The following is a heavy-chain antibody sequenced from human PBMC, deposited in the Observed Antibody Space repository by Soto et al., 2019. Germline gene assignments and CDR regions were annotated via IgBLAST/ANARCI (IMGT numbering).Heavy chain of an antibody. CDR3: ARGTDQTRRYSWPFDT. CDR1: GFTFSTYA. CDR2: LNGRGADT. J-gene: IGHJ4*02. V-gene: IGHV3-23*01. D-gene: IGHD2-15*01. Sequence: GGSLRLSCAASGFTFSTYAMGWVRQTPGKGLQWVAALNGRGADTFYADSVKGRFTISRVNSKKTLLLQMNNLRAEDTAVYFCARGTDQTRRYSWPFDTWGQATLVTVSS.